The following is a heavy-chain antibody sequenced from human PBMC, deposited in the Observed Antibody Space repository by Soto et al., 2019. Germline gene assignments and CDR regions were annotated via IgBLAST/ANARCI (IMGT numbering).Heavy chain of an antibody. J-gene: IGHJ4*02. Sequence: PGGSLRLSCAASGFPFPQYDMNWFRQAPGKGLEWVAAVGRFGNTYYRDSVRGRFTISGDDSRNLVYLQMSRLRLDDTAVYFCAKEGGLASPAGDYFDSWGPGTLVTVSS. CDR2: VGRFGNT. D-gene: IGHD6-19*01. V-gene: IGHV3-23*01. CDR1: GFPFPQYD. CDR3: AKEGGLASPAGDYFDS.